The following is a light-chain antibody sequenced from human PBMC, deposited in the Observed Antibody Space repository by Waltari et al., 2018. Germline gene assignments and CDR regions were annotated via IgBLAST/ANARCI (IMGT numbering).Light chain of an antibody. J-gene: IGLJ3*02. CDR3: AAWDDSLSAGV. V-gene: IGLV1-47*01. CDR1: SSNIGSNY. Sequence: QSVLTQPPSASETPGQRVTISCSGSSSNIGSNYVYWYQQLPGTAPNLLIYRNNQRPSGVPDRCSGSKSGTAASLAISGLRSEDEDDYYCAAWDDSLSAGVFGGGTKLTVL. CDR2: RNN.